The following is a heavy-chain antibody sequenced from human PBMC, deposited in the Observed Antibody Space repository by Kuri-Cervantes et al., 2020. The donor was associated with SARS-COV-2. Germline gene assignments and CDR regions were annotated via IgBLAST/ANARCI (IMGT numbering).Heavy chain of an antibody. CDR2: IRYDGSNK. V-gene: IGHV3-30*02. CDR3: AKTAGSGSYHYYYYYMDV. D-gene: IGHD1-26*01. J-gene: IGHJ6*03. CDR1: GFTFSSYG. Sequence: GGSLRLSCAASGFTFSSYGMHWVRQAPGKGLEWVAFIRYDGSNKYYADSVKGRFTISRDNSKNTLYLQMNSLRAEDTAVYYCAKTAGSGSYHYYYYYMDVWGEGTTVTVSS.